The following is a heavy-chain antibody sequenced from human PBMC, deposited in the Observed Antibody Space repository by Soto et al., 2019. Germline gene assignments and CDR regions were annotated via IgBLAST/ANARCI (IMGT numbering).Heavy chain of an antibody. J-gene: IGHJ6*02. Sequence: SVKVSCKASGYTFTSYYMHWVRQAPGQGLEWMGIINPSGGSTSYAQKFQGRVTMTRDTSTSTVYMELSSLRSEDTAVYYCARVFLGYCSSTSCYADYYYYGMDVWGQGTTVTVSS. CDR3: ARVFLGYCSSTSCYADYYYYGMDV. V-gene: IGHV1-46*01. CDR2: INPSGGST. CDR1: GYTFTSYY. D-gene: IGHD2-2*01.